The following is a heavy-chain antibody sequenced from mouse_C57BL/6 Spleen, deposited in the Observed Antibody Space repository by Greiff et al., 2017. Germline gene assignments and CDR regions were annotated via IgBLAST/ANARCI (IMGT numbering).Heavy chain of an antibody. CDR1: GFTFSDYG. J-gene: IGHJ2*01. Sequence: EVQGVESGGGLVKPGGSLKLSCAASGFTFSDYGMHWVRQAPEKGLEWVAYISSGSSTIYYADTVKGRFTISRDNAKNTLFLQMTSLRSEDTAMYYCARDYDYDGVYFDYWGQGTTLTVSS. CDR2: ISSGSSTI. D-gene: IGHD2-4*01. V-gene: IGHV5-17*01. CDR3: ARDYDYDGVYFDY.